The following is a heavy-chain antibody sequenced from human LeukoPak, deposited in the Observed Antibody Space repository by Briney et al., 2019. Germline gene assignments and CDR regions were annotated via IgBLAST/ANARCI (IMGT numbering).Heavy chain of an antibody. CDR2: MNPNSGNT. CDR3: ARARRGGYSSSDYYYYMDV. J-gene: IGHJ6*03. V-gene: IGHV1-8*01. CDR1: GYTFTSYD. Sequence: ASVKVSCKASGYTFTSYDINWVRQATGRGLEWMGWMNPNSGNTGYAQKFQGRVTMTRNTSISTAYMELSSLRSEDTAVYYCARARRGGYSSSDYYYYMDVWGKGTTVTVSS. D-gene: IGHD6-19*01.